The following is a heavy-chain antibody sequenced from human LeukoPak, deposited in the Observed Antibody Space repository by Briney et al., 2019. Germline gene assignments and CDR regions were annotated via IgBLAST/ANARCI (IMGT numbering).Heavy chain of an antibody. Sequence: GESLKISCKGSGYSFTSYWIGWVRQMPGKGLEWMGIIYPGDSDTRYSPSFQGQVTISADKSISTAYLQWSSLKASDTAMYYCASASYSSSRPEAFDIWGQGTMVTVSS. CDR2: IYPGDSDT. CDR1: GYSFTSYW. V-gene: IGHV5-51*01. D-gene: IGHD6-13*01. J-gene: IGHJ3*02. CDR3: ASASYSSSRPEAFDI.